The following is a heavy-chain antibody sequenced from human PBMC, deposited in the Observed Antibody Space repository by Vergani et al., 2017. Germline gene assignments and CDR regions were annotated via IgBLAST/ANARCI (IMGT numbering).Heavy chain of an antibody. V-gene: IGHV4-39*01. CDR1: GGSISSSSYY. J-gene: IGHJ3*02. CDR2: IYYSGST. D-gene: IGHD2-2*01. Sequence: QLHLQESGPGLVKPSETLSLTCTVSGGSISSSSYYWGWIRQPPGKGLEWIGSIYYSGSTYYNPSLKSRVTISVDTSKNQFSLKLSSVTAADTAVYYCARPKGYQLLHVAFDIWGQGTMVTVSS. CDR3: ARPKGYQLLHVAFDI.